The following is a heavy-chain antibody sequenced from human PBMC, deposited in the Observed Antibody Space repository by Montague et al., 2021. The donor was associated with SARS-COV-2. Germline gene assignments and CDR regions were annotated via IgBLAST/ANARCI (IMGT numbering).Heavy chain of an antibody. CDR1: GFSLSTSGMC. CDR2: IDWDDDK. V-gene: IGHV2-70*01. D-gene: IGHD3-9*01. Sequence: PALVKPTQTLTLTCTFSGFSLSTSGMCVSWIRQPPGKALEWLALIDWDDDKYYSTSLKTRLTISKDTSKNQVVLTMTNMDPVDTATYYCARMFYDILTGYGNFDSGGQGTLVTVSS. J-gene: IGHJ4*02. CDR3: ARMFYDILTGYGNFDS.